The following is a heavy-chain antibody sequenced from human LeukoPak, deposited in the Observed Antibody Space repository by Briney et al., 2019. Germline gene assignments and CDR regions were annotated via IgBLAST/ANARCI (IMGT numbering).Heavy chain of an antibody. J-gene: IGHJ6*04. V-gene: IGHV4-59*01. CDR2: IYHSGST. D-gene: IGHD3-10*01. CDR1: GGSISSYY. Sequence: SETLSLTCTGSGGSISSYYWSWIRQPPGKGLEWIGYIYHSGSTNHNHSLKSRVTISVDTSNNQFSLKLSSVTAADTAVYYCARDQGVRGPYYYGMDVWGKGTTVTVSS. CDR3: ARDQGVRGPYYYGMDV.